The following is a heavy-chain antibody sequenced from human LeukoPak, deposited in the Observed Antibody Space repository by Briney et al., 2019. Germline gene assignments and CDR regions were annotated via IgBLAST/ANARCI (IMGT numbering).Heavy chain of an antibody. J-gene: IGHJ4*02. CDR1: GFTFSSYA. CDR2: ISGSGGST. D-gene: IGHD2-15*01. CDR3: AKDEGYCSGGSCQYFDY. V-gene: IGHV3-23*01. Sequence: GGSLRLPCAASGFTFSSYAMSWVRQAPGKGLEWVSAISGSGGSTYYADSVKGRFTISRDNSKNTLYLQMNSLRAEDTAVYYCAKDEGYCSGGSCQYFDYWGQGTPVTVSS.